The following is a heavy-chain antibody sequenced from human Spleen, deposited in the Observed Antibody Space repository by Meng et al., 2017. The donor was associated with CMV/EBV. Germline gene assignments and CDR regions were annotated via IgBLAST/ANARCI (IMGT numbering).Heavy chain of an antibody. CDR2: ISETGTYK. CDR3: ARDFERRVGYSYGYYYYGMDV. Sequence: GGSLRLSCAVSGFTLSSYEMNWVRQAPGKGLEWVSYISETGTYKYYADSVKGRFTISRDNAKNSLYLQMNSLRAEDTAVYFCARDFERRVGYSYGYYYYGMDVWGQGTTVTVSS. D-gene: IGHD5-18*01. V-gene: IGHV3-48*03. CDR1: GFTLSSYE. J-gene: IGHJ6*02.